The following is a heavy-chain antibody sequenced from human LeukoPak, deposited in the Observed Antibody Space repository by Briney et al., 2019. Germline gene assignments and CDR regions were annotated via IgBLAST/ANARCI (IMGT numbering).Heavy chain of an antibody. Sequence: SVKVSCKASGGTFSSYAISWVRQAPRQGLEWMGGIIPIFGTANYAQKFQGRVTITTDESTSTAYIELSSLRSEDTAVYYCASAIPSGSGSYSVDYWGQGTLVTVSS. D-gene: IGHD3-10*01. J-gene: IGHJ4*02. CDR3: ASAIPSGSGSYSVDY. CDR2: IIPIFGTA. V-gene: IGHV1-69*05. CDR1: GGTFSSYA.